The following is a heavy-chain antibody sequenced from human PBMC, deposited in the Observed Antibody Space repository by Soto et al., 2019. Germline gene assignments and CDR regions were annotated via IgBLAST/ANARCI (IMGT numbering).Heavy chain of an antibody. Sequence: SETLSLTCTVSGGSISSDYWNWIRQPPGKGLEWIAFTYYSGNTDYNPSLKSRVTISLDTSKNHLSLRLSSVTAADTAVYYCARGKGDDCGFDYWGPGTLVTVSS. V-gene: IGHV4-59*01. CDR2: TYYSGNT. J-gene: IGHJ4*02. CDR1: GGSISSDY. CDR3: ARGKGDDCGFDY. D-gene: IGHD2-21*02.